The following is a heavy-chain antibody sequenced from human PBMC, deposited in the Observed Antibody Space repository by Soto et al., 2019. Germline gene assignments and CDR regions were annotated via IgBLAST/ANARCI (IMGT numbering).Heavy chain of an antibody. V-gene: IGHV4-61*08. CDR1: GGSISSGGYY. Sequence: PSETLSLTCTVSGGSISSGGYYWSWIRQHPGKGLEWIGYIYYSGSTNYNPSLKSRVTISVDTSKNQFSLKLSSVTAADTAVYYCAGRETIPFDYWGQGTLVTVSS. J-gene: IGHJ4*02. CDR3: AGRETIPFDY. CDR2: IYYSGST.